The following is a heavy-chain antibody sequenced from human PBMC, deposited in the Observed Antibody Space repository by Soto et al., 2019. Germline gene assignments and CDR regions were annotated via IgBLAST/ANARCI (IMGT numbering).Heavy chain of an antibody. D-gene: IGHD3-10*01. Sequence: GGSLRLSCAVSGFTVSSKYMSWVRQAPGKGLEWVSLINRGGSIYYADSVKGRFTISRDNSKNTLYLQMNSLRAEDTAVYYCARGSGRSYLMDAWGKGTTVTVSS. CDR3: ARGSGRSYLMDA. J-gene: IGHJ6*03. CDR1: GFTVSSKY. CDR2: INRGGSI. V-gene: IGHV3-66*01.